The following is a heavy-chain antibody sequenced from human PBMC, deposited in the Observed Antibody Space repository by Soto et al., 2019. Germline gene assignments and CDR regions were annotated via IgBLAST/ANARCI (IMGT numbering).Heavy chain of an antibody. CDR1: GGTFSDNY. V-gene: IGHV4-34*01. J-gene: IGHJ6*02. Sequence: XETLSLTCAVYGGTFSDNYWTWIRQPPGKGLEWIGEINGGGTTNYNPSLKSRIIMSMDMSENQFSLKLTSVTAADTAVYYCARGWDYYGMDVWGQGTTVTVSS. CDR3: ARGWDYYGMDV. D-gene: IGHD3-16*01. CDR2: INGGGTT.